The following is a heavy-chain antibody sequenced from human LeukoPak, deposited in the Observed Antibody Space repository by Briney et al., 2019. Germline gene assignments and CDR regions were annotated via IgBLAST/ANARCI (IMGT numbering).Heavy chain of an antibody. CDR2: IYYSGST. V-gene: IGHV4-31*03. CDR3: ARWGRMVGLDY. Sequence: SETLSLTCTVSGGSISIGGYYWSWIRQHPGKGLEWIGYIYYSGSTYYNPSLKSRVTISVDTSKNQFSLKLSSVTAADTAVYYCARWGRMVGLDYWGQGTLVTVSS. D-gene: IGHD3-10*02. CDR1: GGSISIGGYY. J-gene: IGHJ4*02.